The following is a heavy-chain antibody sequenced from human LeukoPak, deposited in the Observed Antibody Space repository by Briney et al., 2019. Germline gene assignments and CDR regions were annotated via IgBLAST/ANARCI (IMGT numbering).Heavy chain of an antibody. J-gene: IGHJ6*04. V-gene: IGHV1-18*04. CDR2: ISAYNGNT. D-gene: IGHD3-10*01. CDR3: ARTFLTMVRGVIITLDGMYV. Sequence: GASVKVSCTASGYTFTSYGISWVRQAPGQGLEWMGWISAYNGNTNYAQKLQGRGTMTTDTSTSTAYMELRSLRSDGTAVYYCARTFLTMVRGVIITLDGMYVWGKGTTVTVSS. CDR1: GYTFTSYG.